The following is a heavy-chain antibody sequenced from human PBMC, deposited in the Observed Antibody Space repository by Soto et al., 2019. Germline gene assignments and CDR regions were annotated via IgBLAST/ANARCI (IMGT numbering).Heavy chain of an antibody. J-gene: IGHJ3*02. Sequence: EVQLVESGGGLVQPGGSLRLSCAASGFTFSRYWMSWVYQAPGKGLEWVANIKQDGSEKYYVESVKGRFTMSRDNTKNSLYLQMNSLRAEDTAVYYCVRDHTRRNNDFWSGHYTTDAFDIWGQGRRFTVSS. CDR3: VRDHTRRNNDFWSGHYTTDAFDI. CDR1: GFTFSRYW. D-gene: IGHD3-3*01. V-gene: IGHV3-7*01. CDR2: IKQDGSEK.